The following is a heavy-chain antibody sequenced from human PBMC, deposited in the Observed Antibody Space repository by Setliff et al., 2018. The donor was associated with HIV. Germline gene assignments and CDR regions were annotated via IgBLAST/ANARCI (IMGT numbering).Heavy chain of an antibody. CDR1: GYTFTSYG. J-gene: IGHJ2*01. CDR2: ISVYNGQT. V-gene: IGHV1-18*01. Sequence: ASVKVSCKASGYTFTSYGISWVRQAPGQGLEWVGWISVYNGQTLYAQKVQDRITVTMDIPKDTAYMELRGLTPDDTAVYYCARGHHFYWYFDLWGPGTLVTVSS. CDR3: ARGHHFYWYFDL.